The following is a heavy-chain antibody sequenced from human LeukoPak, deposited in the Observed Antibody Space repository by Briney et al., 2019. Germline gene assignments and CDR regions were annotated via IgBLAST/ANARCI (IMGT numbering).Heavy chain of an antibody. V-gene: IGHV3-30*18. J-gene: IGHJ3*02. CDR3: AKGRWLRLSGEAFDI. D-gene: IGHD5-12*01. CDR1: GFTFSSYG. Sequence: GGSLRLSCAASGFTFSSYGMHWVRQAPGKGLEWVAVISYDGSNKYYADSVKGRFTISRDNSKNTLYLQMNSLRAEDTAVYYCAKGRWLRLSGEAFDIWGQGTMVTVSS. CDR2: ISYDGSNK.